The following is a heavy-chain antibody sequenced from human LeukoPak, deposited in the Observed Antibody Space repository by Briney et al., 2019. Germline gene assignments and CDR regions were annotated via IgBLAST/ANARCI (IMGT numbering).Heavy chain of an antibody. J-gene: IGHJ4*02. CDR3: ASLGDFFGSGSYAPFDY. CDR2: INPNTGGT. V-gene: IGHV1-2*02. D-gene: IGHD3-10*01. CDR1: GYTFTGFY. Sequence: ASVKVSCKASGYTFTGFYVHWVRPAPGQGLEWMGWINPNTGGTNYAQKLQGRVTMTRDTSITTAYMELSRLTSDDTAVYYCASLGDFFGSGSYAPFDYWGQGSLVTVSS.